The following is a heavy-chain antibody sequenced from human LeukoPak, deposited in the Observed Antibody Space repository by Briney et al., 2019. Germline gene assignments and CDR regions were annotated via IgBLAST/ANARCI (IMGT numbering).Heavy chain of an antibody. D-gene: IGHD1-1*01. CDR3: ARGNWNDVVGYYFDY. V-gene: IGHV4-59*08. J-gene: IGHJ4*02. CDR2: IYYSGST. CDR1: GGSISSYY. Sequence: SETLSLTCTVSGGSISSYYWSWIRQPTGKGLEWIGYIYYSGSTNYNPSLKSRVTISVDTSKNQFSLKLSSVTAADTAVYYCARGNWNDVVGYYFDYWGQGTLVTVSS.